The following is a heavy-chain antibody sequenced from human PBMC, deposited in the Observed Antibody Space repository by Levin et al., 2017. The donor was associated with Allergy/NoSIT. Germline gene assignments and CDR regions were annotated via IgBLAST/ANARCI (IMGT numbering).Heavy chain of an antibody. D-gene: IGHD6-6*01. CDR2: INAGNGNT. J-gene: IGHJ6*03. V-gene: IGHV1-3*01. Sequence: GASVKVSCKASGYTFTSYAMHWVRQAPGQRLEWMGWINAGNGNTKYSQKFQGRVTITRDTSASTAYMELSSLRSEDTAVYYCARDYRGSSSSYGYYYYMDVWGKGTTVTVSS. CDR1: GYTFTSYA. CDR3: ARDYRGSSSSYGYYYYMDV.